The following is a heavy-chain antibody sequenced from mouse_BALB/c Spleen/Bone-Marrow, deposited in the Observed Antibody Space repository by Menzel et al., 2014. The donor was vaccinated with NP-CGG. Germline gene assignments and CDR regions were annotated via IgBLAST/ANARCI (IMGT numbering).Heavy chain of an antibody. CDR2: IYPGDGDT. D-gene: IGHD2-3*01. J-gene: IGHJ4*01. CDR1: GYAFSSSW. V-gene: IGHV1-82*01. Sequence: QVQLQQPGPELVKPGASVKISCKASGYAFSSSWMNWVKQRPGQGLEWIGRIYPGDGDTKYNGKFKGKATLTADKSSSTAYMQLSSLTSADSAVYFCARSDGYRDMDYWGQRTSVTVSS. CDR3: ARSDGYRDMDY.